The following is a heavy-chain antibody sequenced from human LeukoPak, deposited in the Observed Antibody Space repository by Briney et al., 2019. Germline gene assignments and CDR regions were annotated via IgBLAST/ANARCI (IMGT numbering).Heavy chain of an antibody. V-gene: IGHV3-7*01. Sequence: GGSLRLSCAASGFTFSSYWMSWVRQAPGKGLEWVANIKQDGSEKYYVDSVKGRFTISRDNAKNSLYLQMNSLRAEDTAVYYCARDNIYYGSGSYPRGWFDPWGQGTLVTVSS. CDR2: IKQDGSEK. CDR3: ARDNIYYGSGSYPRGWFDP. J-gene: IGHJ5*02. CDR1: GFTFSSYW. D-gene: IGHD3-10*01.